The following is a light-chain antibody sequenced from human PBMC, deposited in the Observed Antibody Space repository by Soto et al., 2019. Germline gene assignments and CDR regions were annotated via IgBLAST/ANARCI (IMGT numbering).Light chain of an antibody. J-gene: IGLJ2*01. CDR1: SSGIGSYDR. V-gene: IGLV2-23*01. CDR3: CSYAGSTTYVV. CDR2: EDT. Sequence: QSALTQPASVSGSPGQSIIISCTGTSSGIGSYDRVSWYQWHPGKAPKLMIYEDTRRPSGISNRFSGSKSGNTASLTISGLQAEDEADYYCCSYAGSTTYVVFGGGTKVTVL.